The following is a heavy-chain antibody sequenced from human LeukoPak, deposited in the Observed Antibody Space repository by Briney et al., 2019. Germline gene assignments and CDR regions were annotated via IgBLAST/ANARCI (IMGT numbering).Heavy chain of an antibody. J-gene: IGHJ5*02. CDR2: IAQDGSEE. CDR3: AKDTARNSIAGRNWFDP. CDR1: GFSFSRYW. D-gene: IGHD6-6*01. Sequence: GGSLRLSCAASGFSFSRYWMTWVRQAPGKGLEWVANIAQDGSEEYYVDSVKGRFTISRDNSKNTLYLQMNSLRAEDTAVYYCAKDTARNSIAGRNWFDPWGQGTLVTVSS. V-gene: IGHV3-7*03.